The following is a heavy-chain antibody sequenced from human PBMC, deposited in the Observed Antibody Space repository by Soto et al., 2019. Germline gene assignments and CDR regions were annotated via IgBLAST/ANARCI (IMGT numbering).Heavy chain of an antibody. Sequence: EVQLVESGGGFVQPGGSRRLSCAASGFTFTTYWVGWVRQAPGKALEWVSSINPGGMGKYYVDSVKGRFTISRDNDENSLFLQMNSRRAEDTAIYYFVRLYTDEYDYFAYWGQGTQVTVSS. CDR1: GFTFTTYW. J-gene: IGHJ4*02. CDR3: VRLYTDEYDYFAY. CDR2: INPGGMGK. V-gene: IGHV3-7*01. D-gene: IGHD3-16*01.